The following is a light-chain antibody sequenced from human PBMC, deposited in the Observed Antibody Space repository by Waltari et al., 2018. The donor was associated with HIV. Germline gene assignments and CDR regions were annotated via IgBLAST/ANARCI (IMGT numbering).Light chain of an antibody. CDR2: DLN. Sequence: QSALTQPRSVSGSPGPSVTIPCTGTSSDVGLYKYVPWYQQHPGTVPKLLIYDLNDRPSGVPDLFSGSKSGTTASLTISGLQAEDEAFYYCCSYAGSYTLIFGGGTKLTVL. J-gene: IGLJ2*01. V-gene: IGLV2-11*01. CDR1: SSDVGLYKY. CDR3: CSYAGSYTLI.